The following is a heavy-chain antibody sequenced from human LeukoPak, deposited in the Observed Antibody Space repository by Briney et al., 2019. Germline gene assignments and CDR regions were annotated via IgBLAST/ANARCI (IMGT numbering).Heavy chain of an antibody. CDR3: AGHSEMDV. D-gene: IGHD6-13*01. CDR2: IYSGGST. J-gene: IGHJ6*02. Sequence: PGGSLRLSGAASGFTVSNNYMIWVRQAPGKGLEWVSLIYSGGSTYYSDSVRGRFATSRDNSKNTLYLQMSSLRAEDTAVYYCAGHSEMDVWGQGITVTVSS. V-gene: IGHV3-53*01. CDR1: GFTVSNNY.